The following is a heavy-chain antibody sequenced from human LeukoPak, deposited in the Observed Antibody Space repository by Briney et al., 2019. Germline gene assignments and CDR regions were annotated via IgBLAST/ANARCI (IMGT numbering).Heavy chain of an antibody. CDR2: IYYSGST. CDR1: GGSISSYY. CDR3: ARVLGGVAVAGDFDY. J-gene: IGHJ4*02. D-gene: IGHD6-19*01. Sequence: SETLSLTCPVSGGSISSYYWSWLRQPPGKGLEWIGYIYYSGSTNYNPSLKSRVTISVDTSKNQFSLKLSSVTAADTAVYYCARVLGGVAVAGDFDYWGQGGLVSVSS. V-gene: IGHV4-59*01.